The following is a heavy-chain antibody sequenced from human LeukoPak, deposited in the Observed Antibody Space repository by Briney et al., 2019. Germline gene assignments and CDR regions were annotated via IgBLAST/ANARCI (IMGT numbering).Heavy chain of an antibody. J-gene: IGHJ4*02. CDR3: ARIHCTSTSCSHRGIDY. V-gene: IGHV4-34*01. CDR1: GDSFSGYY. CDR2: ISHSGST. Sequence: PSETLSLTCGVYGDSFSGYYWSWLRQPPGMGLEWIAEISHSGSTNYNPSLRSRVTISVDTSKNQFSLKLSSVTAADTAVYYCARIHCTSTSCSHRGIDYWGQGTLVTVSS. D-gene: IGHD2-2*01.